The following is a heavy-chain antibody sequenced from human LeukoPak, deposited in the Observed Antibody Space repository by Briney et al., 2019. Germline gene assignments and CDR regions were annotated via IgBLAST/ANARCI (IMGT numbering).Heavy chain of an antibody. CDR2: INAGNGNT. J-gene: IGHJ4*02. V-gene: IGHV1-3*01. D-gene: IGHD3-10*01. CDR1: GYTFTSYA. Sequence: ASVKVSCKASGYTFTSYAMHWVRQAPGQRLEWMGWINAGNGNTKYSQKFQGRVTITRDTSASTAYMELSSLRSEDTAVYYCATNLYGSGSYYHNFFDYWGQGTLVTVSS. CDR3: ATNLYGSGSYYHNFFDY.